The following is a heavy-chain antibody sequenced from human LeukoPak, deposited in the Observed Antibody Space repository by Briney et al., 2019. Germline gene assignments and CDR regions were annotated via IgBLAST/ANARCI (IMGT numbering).Heavy chain of an antibody. Sequence: SETLSLTCSVSGGSISSGDYYWTWIRQHPGQGLEWVGFISYGGSTYYNPSLESRATMTIDTSKKQFSLTLSSVTAADTAVYYCAREGQLGYYYYYYMDVWGKGTTVTVSS. V-gene: IGHV4-30-4*08. CDR2: ISYGGST. J-gene: IGHJ6*03. CDR1: GGSISSGDYY. D-gene: IGHD1-1*01. CDR3: AREGQLGYYYYYYMDV.